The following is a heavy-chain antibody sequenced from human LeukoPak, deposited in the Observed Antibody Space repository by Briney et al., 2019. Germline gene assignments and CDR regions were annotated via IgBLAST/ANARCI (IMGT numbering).Heavy chain of an antibody. D-gene: IGHD2-15*01. V-gene: IGHV3-21*01. Sequence: GGSLRLSCAASGFSFSSYSMNWVRQAPGKGLERVSSISSSSSYIYYADSVKGRFTISRDNAKNSLYLQMNSLRAEDTAVYYCARDGCSGGSCYANGGLYGMDVWGQGTTVTVSS. CDR2: ISSSSSYI. CDR3: ARDGCSGGSCYANGGLYGMDV. CDR1: GFSFSSYS. J-gene: IGHJ6*02.